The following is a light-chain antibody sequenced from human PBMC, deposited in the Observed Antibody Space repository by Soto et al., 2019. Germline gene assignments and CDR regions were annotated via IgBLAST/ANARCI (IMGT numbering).Light chain of an antibody. CDR3: QQYTRSHLA. J-gene: IGKJ3*01. Sequence: DIQMTQSPSSLSASVGDRVNITCRASQGINNYLAWFQKKPGTAPKSLIYATSSLQRGVPSKFIGSGSGTDFTLTVIKLLPEDSATYYCQQYTRSHLAVDPGTTVEIK. CDR1: QGINNY. V-gene: IGKV1-16*02. CDR2: ATS.